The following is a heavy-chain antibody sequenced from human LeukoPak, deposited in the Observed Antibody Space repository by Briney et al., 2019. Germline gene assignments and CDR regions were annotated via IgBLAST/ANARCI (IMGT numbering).Heavy chain of an antibody. CDR3: ARPIKDTGAFDI. J-gene: IGHJ3*02. Sequence: SETLSLTCAVYGGSFSGYYWSWIRQPPGKGLEWIGEINHSGSTNYNPSLKSRVTISVNTSKNQFSLKLSSVTAADTAVYYCARPIKDTGAFDIWGQGTMVTVSS. CDR1: GGSFSGYY. D-gene: IGHD2-15*01. CDR2: INHSGST. V-gene: IGHV4-34*01.